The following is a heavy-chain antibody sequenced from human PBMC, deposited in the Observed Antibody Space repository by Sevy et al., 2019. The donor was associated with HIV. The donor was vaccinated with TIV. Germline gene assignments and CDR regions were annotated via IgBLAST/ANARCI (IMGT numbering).Heavy chain of an antibody. Sequence: ASVKVSCKVSGYTLTQLSMHWVRQAPGKGLEWMGSFDPEDGETLYAQKFQGRVTMTEDTFTNTAYMELSSLRSEATAVYYCATTKDYYDSSGSPFDYWGQGTLVTVSS. CDR1: GYTLTQLS. CDR2: FDPEDGET. CDR3: ATTKDYYDSSGSPFDY. J-gene: IGHJ4*02. D-gene: IGHD3-22*01. V-gene: IGHV1-24*01.